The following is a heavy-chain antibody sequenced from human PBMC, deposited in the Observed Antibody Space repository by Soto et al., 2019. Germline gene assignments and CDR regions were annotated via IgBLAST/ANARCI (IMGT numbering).Heavy chain of an antibody. CDR2: IYHTGGT. D-gene: IGHD5-12*01. CDR3: ARQVATISYYYYGLDI. Sequence: KPSETLSLTCIVSGGSISNNSFSWGWIRQPPGKGLEWIGTIYHTGGTHYNPSLKSRLTMSVDTSNDQFSLTLNSLTAADTAVYYCARQVATISYYYYGLDIWGQGTTVTVSS. V-gene: IGHV4-39*01. CDR1: GGSISNNSFS. J-gene: IGHJ6*02.